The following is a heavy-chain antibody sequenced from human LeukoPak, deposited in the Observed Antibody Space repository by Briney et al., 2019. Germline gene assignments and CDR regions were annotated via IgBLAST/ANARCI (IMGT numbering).Heavy chain of an antibody. CDR3: ARTANFAAGYYIDY. CDR1: GFIFSDYA. Sequence: SGTSLRLSCAASGFIFSDYAMHWVRQAPGKGLEWVAQIWFDGSKKNYADSVKGRFTISRDQSKNTVSLQMNSLRAEDTALYYCARTANFAAGYYIDYWGQGTLVTVSS. J-gene: IGHJ4*02. CDR2: IWFDGSKK. D-gene: IGHD6-13*01. V-gene: IGHV3-33*08.